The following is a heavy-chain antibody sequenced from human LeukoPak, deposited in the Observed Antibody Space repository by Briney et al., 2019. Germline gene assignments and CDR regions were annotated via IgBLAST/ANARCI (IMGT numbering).Heavy chain of an antibody. J-gene: IGHJ4*02. V-gene: IGHV4-59*01. CDR1: GGSISSYY. CDR2: IYYSGST. D-gene: IGHD1-26*01. Sequence: SETLSLTCTVSGGSISSYYWSWIRQPPGKGLEWIGYIYYSGSTNYNPSLKSRVTISVDTSKNQFSLKLSSVTAADTAVYYCARAVGATTLDYWGQGTLVTVSS. CDR3: ARAVGATTLDY.